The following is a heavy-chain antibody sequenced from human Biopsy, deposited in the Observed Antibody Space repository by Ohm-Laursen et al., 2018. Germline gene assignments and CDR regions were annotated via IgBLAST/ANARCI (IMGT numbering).Heavy chain of an antibody. D-gene: IGHD3-9*01. CDR1: GGSVSSITYY. CDR2: IYNTERT. CDR3: ARGRGWGNTYFRSFDY. V-gene: IGHV4-61*01. J-gene: IGHJ4*02. Sequence: TLSLTCSVSGGSVSSITYYWNWIRQTPGKGLEWIGFIYNTERTNYNPSLKSRVTISLDTSKNQFSLKLSSVTAADTAMYYCARGRGWGNTYFRSFDYWGQGTLVTVSS.